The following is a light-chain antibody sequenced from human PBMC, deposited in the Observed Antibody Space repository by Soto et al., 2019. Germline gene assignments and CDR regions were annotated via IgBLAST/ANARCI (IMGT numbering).Light chain of an antibody. J-gene: IGKJ3*01. CDR2: GAS. V-gene: IGKV3-20*01. CDR3: QQYATTPFT. Sequence: EIVLTQSPGTLSLSLGERATVSCRASQSVGSNYLAWYRRKPGQAPRLLIYGASSRATGIPDRFSGSGSGTDFTLTISRLEPEDFSVYYCQQYATTPFTFGPGTKVDIK. CDR1: QSVGSNY.